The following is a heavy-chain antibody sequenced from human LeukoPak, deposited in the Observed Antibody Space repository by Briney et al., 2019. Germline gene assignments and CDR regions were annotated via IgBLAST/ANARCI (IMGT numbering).Heavy chain of an antibody. D-gene: IGHD2-15*01. Sequence: ETLSLTCAVYGGSFRGYYWSWIRQPPGKGLEWIGEINHSGSTNYNPSLKSRVTISVDTSKNQFSLKLSSVTAADTAVYYCCSYGLDAFDIWGQGTMVTVSS. V-gene: IGHV4-34*01. J-gene: IGHJ3*02. CDR2: INHSGST. CDR3: CSYGLDAFDI. CDR1: GGSFRGYY.